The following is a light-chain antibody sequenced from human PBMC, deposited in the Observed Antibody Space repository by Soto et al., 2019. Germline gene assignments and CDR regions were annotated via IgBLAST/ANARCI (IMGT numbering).Light chain of an antibody. V-gene: IGKV3-15*01. CDR2: GAS. Sequence: EIVMTQSPATLSVSPGDRATLSCRANQSVRSNLAWYQQRPGQAPRLLIYGASTRAAGVPARFSGSGSGTEFTLPISSLQSEDFAVYYCQQYNNRPPRTFGQGTKVDIK. CDR1: QSVRSN. CDR3: QQYNNRPPRT. J-gene: IGKJ1*01.